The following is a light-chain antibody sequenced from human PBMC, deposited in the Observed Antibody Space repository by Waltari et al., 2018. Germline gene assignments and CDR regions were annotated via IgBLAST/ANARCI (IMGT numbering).Light chain of an antibody. CDR2: DVS. CDR3: RSYTSGNTWV. CDR1: SSDVGAYNY. Sequence: QSVLTQPASVSGSSGQSLTISCTGTSSDVGAYNYVSWYQQHPGKAPKIVIYDVSKRPLGVSGRFSGSKAGNTASLTISGLQAEDEADYYCRSYTSGNTWVFGGGTKLTVL. J-gene: IGLJ3*02. V-gene: IGLV2-14*03.